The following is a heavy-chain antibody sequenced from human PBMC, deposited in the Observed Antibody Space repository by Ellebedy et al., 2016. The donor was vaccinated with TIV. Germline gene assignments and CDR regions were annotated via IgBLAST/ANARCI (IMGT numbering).Heavy chain of an antibody. CDR2: MNPASDSA. D-gene: IGHD1-1*01. CDR3: ARRAAHTTTWSSYFDY. V-gene: IGHV1-46*01. CDR1: GYNFISYY. Sequence: ASVKVSXXASGYNFISYYIHWVRQAPGQGFEWMGIMNPASDSATYAQKFQGRLTMTTDTSTGTAYMELRSLRSDDTALYYCARRAAHTTTWSSYFDYWGPGTLVAVSS. J-gene: IGHJ4*02.